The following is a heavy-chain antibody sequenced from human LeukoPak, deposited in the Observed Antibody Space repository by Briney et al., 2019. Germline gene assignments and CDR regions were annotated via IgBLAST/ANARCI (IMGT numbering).Heavy chain of an antibody. J-gene: IGHJ6*03. Sequence: ASVKVSCKASGYTFTSYYMHWVRQAPGQGLEWMGIINPSGGSTSYAQKFQGRVTMTRDTSTSTVYMELSSLRSEDKAVYHCARGITIFGVVIRDYYYDYMDVWGKGTTVTVSS. V-gene: IGHV1-46*03. D-gene: IGHD3-3*01. CDR1: GYTFTSYY. CDR3: ARGITIFGVVIRDYYYDYMDV. CDR2: INPSGGST.